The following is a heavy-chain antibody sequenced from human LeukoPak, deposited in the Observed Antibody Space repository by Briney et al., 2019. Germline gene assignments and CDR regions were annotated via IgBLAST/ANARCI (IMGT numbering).Heavy chain of an antibody. Sequence: PSGTLSLTCTVSGGSISSYYWSWIRQPAGKGLEWIGRIYTSGSTNYNPSLKSRVTMSVDTSKNQFSLKLSSVTAADTAVYYCARVLRTTDYDAFDIWGQGTMVTVSS. D-gene: IGHD1-7*01. CDR3: ARVLRTTDYDAFDI. CDR1: GGSISSYY. CDR2: IYTSGST. J-gene: IGHJ3*02. V-gene: IGHV4-4*07.